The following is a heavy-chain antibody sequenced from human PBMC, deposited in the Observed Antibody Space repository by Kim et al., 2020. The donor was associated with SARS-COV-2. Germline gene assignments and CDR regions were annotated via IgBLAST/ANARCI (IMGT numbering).Heavy chain of an antibody. J-gene: IGHJ4*02. CDR3: ARGRSIAAAGTLGLYYFDY. CDR2: INHSGST. V-gene: IGHV4-34*01. Sequence: SETLSLTCAVYGGSFSGYYWSWIRQPPGKGLEWIGEINHSGSTNYNPSLKSRVTISVDTSKNQFSLKLSSVTAADTAVYYCARGRSIAAAGTLGLYYFDYWGQGTLVTVSS. D-gene: IGHD6-13*01. CDR1: GGSFSGYY.